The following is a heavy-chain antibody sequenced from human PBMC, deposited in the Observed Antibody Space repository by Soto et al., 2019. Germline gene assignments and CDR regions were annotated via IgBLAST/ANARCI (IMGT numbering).Heavy chain of an antibody. Sequence: SETLSLTCTVSGGSISSYYWSWIRQPPGKGLEWIGYIYYSGSTNYNPSLKSRVTISVDTSKNQFSLKLSSVTAADTAVYYCAKEMFPQSVLDSSSPWGHYWGPGTLVSVSS. J-gene: IGHJ4*02. V-gene: IGHV4-59*01. CDR3: AKEMFPQSVLDSSSPWGHY. D-gene: IGHD3-22*01. CDR2: IYYSGST. CDR1: GGSISSYY.